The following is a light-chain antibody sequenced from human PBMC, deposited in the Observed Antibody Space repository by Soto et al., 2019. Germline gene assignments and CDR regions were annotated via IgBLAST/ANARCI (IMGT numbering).Light chain of an antibody. V-gene: IGKV3-20*01. J-gene: IGKJ1*01. CDR1: QSITNIY. CDR3: QQYADTPRT. CDR2: DAS. Sequence: EIVLTQSPGTLSLSPGERATLSCRASQSITNIYLAWYQQKAGQAPSLLIYDASRRATGIPDRFSGSGSGTDFTLTISRLEPEDFAVYYCQQYADTPRTFGQGTKVDIK.